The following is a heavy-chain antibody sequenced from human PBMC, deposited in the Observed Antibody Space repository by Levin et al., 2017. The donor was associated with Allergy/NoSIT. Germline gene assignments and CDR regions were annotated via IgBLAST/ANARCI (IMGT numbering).Heavy chain of an antibody. J-gene: IGHJ4*02. CDR2: IKNKADGATT. CDR3: TTYSSSWYYFDY. D-gene: IGHD6-13*01. V-gene: IGHV3-15*01. CDR1: GITFSNAW. Sequence: GGSLRLSCAASGITFSNAWMSWARQAPGKGLEWVGRIKNKADGATTEYAAPVKGRFTIKRDDSKNTLYLQMNSLKTEDTAVYSCTTYSSSWYYFDYWGQGSLVTVSS.